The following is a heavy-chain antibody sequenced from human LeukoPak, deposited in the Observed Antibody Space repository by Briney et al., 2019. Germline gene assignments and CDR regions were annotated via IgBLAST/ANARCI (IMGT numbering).Heavy chain of an antibody. CDR1: GFSFSTYD. CDR2: LGTNGDS. Sequence: GGSLRLSCVASGFSFSTYDMYWFRQAAGGGLEWVSALGTNGDSYYLGSVKGRFTISRDDGKNSLYLQMNSLGVEDTAVYYCTRELRGIASHYHGMDVWSQGTTVTVSS. J-gene: IGHJ6*02. D-gene: IGHD6-6*01. CDR3: TRELRGIASHYHGMDV. V-gene: IGHV3-13*01.